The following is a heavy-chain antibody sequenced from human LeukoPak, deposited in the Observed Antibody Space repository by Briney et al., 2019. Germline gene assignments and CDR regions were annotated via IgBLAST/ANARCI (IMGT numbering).Heavy chain of an antibody. CDR2: ISAYNGNT. CDR1: GYPFRNYG. CDR3: VRDLGHDYGARSPLDI. V-gene: IGHV1-18*01. Sequence: ASVKVSCKASGYPFRNYGITWVRLAPGQGLEWMGWISAYNGNTNSAQKHQDRLIMTTDTSTNTAFMNLTGPRSDDTAVYYCVRDLGHDYGARSPLDIWGQGTVVTVSS. D-gene: IGHD4/OR15-4a*01. J-gene: IGHJ3*02.